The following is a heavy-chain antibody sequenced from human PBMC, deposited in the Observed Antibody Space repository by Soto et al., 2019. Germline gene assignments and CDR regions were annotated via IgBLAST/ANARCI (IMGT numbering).Heavy chain of an antibody. V-gene: IGHV1-2*02. J-gene: IGHJ6*02. CDR3: ARGSSYYDFWSGSHLYYGMDV. D-gene: IGHD3-3*01. CDR2: INPNSGGT. Sequence: ASVKVSCKASGYTFTGYYMHWVRQAPGQGLEWMGWINPNSGGTNYAQKFQGRVTMARDTSISTAYMELSRLRSDDTAVYYCARGSSYYDFWSGSHLYYGMDVWGQGTTVTVSS. CDR1: GYTFTGYY.